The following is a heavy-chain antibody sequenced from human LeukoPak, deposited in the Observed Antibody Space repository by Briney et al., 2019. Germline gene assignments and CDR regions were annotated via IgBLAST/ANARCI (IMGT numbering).Heavy chain of an antibody. J-gene: IGHJ4*02. V-gene: IGHV3-23*01. CDR1: GFTFSTYA. D-gene: IGHD5/OR15-5a*01. Sequence: GGSLRLSCAASGFTFSTYAMSWVRQAPGKGLEWGSGIRITGDSTYYADSVRGRFTISRDNSKNTLYLQMNSLRAEDTAVYYCATLSVAAGDWDDDYWGQGTLLTVSS. CDR3: ATLSVAAGDWDDDY. CDR2: IRITGDST.